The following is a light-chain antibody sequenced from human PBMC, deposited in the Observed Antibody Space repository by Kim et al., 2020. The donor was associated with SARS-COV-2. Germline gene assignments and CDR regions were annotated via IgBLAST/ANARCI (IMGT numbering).Light chain of an antibody. CDR2: DAS. CDR1: QSVSSY. J-gene: IGKJ2*02. V-gene: IGKV3-11*01. Sequence: EIVLTQSPATLSLSPGERATLSCRASQSVSSYLAWYQQKPGQAPRLLIYDASNMATGIPARFSGSGSGTDFTLTISSLEPEDFAVYYCQQRSNWPGTFGQGTKLEI. CDR3: QQRSNWPGT.